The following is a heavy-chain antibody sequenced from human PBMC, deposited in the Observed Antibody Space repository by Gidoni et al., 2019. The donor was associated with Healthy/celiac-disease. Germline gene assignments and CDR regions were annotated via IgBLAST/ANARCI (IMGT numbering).Heavy chain of an antibody. J-gene: IGHJ6*03. Sequence: QVRLVQSGAEVKKPGASVKVSCKASGYTFTSYYMHWVRQAPGQGLEWMGIINPSGGSTSYAQKFQGRVTMTRDTSTSTVYMELSSLRSEDTAVYYCARDTTAAAPNYYYYYMDVWGKGTTVTVSS. D-gene: IGHD6-13*01. CDR3: ARDTTAAAPNYYYYYMDV. CDR2: INPSGGST. CDR1: GYTFTSYY. V-gene: IGHV1-46*01.